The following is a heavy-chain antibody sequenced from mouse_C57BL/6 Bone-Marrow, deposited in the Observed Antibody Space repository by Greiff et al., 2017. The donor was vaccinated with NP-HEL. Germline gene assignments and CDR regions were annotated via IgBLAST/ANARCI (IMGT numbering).Heavy chain of an antibody. CDR1: GYTFTDYY. Sequence: SGPELVKPGASVKISCKASGYTFTDYYMNWVKQSHGKSLEWIGDINPNNGGTSYNQKFKGKATLTVDKSSSTAYMELRSLTSEDSAVYYCAKSTVVGGDYFDYWGQGTTLTVSS. J-gene: IGHJ2*01. D-gene: IGHD1-1*01. CDR2: INPNNGGT. V-gene: IGHV1-26*01. CDR3: AKSTVVGGDYFDY.